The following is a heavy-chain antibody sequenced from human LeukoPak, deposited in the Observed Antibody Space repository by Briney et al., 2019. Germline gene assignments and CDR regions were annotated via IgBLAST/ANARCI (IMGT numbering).Heavy chain of an antibody. Sequence: KPGGSLRLSCAASGFTFDDYGMSWVRQAPGKGLEWVSSISSSSSYIYYADSVKGRFTISRDNSKNTLYLQMNSLRAEDTAVYYCTQRGYSGYDPGDYWGQGTLVTVSS. V-gene: IGHV3-21*04. CDR1: GFTFDDYG. J-gene: IGHJ4*02. D-gene: IGHD5-12*01. CDR3: TQRGYSGYDPGDY. CDR2: ISSSSSYI.